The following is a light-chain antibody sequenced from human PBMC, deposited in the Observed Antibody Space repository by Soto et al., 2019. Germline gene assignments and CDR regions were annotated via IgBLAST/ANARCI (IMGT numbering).Light chain of an antibody. CDR2: NTN. CDR3: ATWDGSLSGVV. CDR1: TSNIGSKT. J-gene: IGLJ3*02. V-gene: IGLV1-44*01. Sequence: QSVLTQPPSASGTPGQRVTISCSGSTSNIGSKTVNWYQQLPGTAPKLLIYNTNQRPSGVPDRFSGSTSGTSASLAINGLQSEDEADYYCATWDGSLSGVVFGGRTKVTVL.